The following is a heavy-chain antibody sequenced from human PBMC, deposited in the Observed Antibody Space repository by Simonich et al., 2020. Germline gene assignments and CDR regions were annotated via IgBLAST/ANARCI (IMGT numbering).Heavy chain of an antibody. CDR1: GYTFTGYY. CDR3: ARGPRPLNWGREAFDI. CDR2: INPNRGGT. D-gene: IGHD7-27*01. V-gene: IGHV1-2*02. J-gene: IGHJ3*02. Sequence: QLQLVQSGAEVKKPGASVKVSCNASGYTFTGYYRQWVRQATGQGLECMGWINPNRGGTNLEQKVTGRGTMTRDTSISTAYMERSRLRSDDTAVYYCARGPRPLNWGREAFDIWGQGTMVTVSS.